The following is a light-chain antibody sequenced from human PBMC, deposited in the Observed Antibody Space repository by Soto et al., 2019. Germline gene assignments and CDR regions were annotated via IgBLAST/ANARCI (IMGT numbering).Light chain of an antibody. Sequence: DIQMAQSPSTLSGSVVDRVTVTCRASQTISSWLAWYQQKPGKAPKLLIYKASTLKSGVPSRFSGSGSGTEFALTISSLQPDDFATYYCQQYYSYSTFGQGTKVDIK. V-gene: IGKV1-5*03. J-gene: IGKJ1*01. CDR2: KAS. CDR3: QQYYSYST. CDR1: QTISSW.